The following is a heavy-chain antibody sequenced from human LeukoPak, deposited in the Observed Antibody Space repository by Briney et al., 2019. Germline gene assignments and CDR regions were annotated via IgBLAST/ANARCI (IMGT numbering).Heavy chain of an antibody. CDR3: ITVAVAVGSLAFDI. CDR2: TKSKTDGGTT. J-gene: IGHJ3*02. Sequence: GGSLRLSCAASGFTFSNAWMSWVRQAPGKGLEWVGRTKSKTDGGTTDYAAPVKGRFTISRDDSKNTLYLQMSSLKTEDTAVYYCITVAVAVGSLAFDIWGQGTMVTVSS. D-gene: IGHD6-19*01. V-gene: IGHV3-15*01. CDR1: GFTFSNAW.